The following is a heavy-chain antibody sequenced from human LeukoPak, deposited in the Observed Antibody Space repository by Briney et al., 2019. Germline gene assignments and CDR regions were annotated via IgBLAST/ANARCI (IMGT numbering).Heavy chain of an antibody. Sequence: KPSETLSLTCTVSGGSISSYYWSWLRQPPGKGLEWIGYIYYSGSTHYIPSLKSRVTISVDTSKNQFSLKLRSVTAADTAVYYCASTYSSWYNWFDPWGQGTLVTVSS. V-gene: IGHV4-59*01. CDR3: ASTYSSWYNWFDP. J-gene: IGHJ5*02. D-gene: IGHD6-6*01. CDR1: GGSISSYY. CDR2: IYYSGST.